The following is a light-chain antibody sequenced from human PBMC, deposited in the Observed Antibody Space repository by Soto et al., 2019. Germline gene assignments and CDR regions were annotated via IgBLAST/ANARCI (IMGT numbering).Light chain of an antibody. Sequence: DIHVTQSPPTLSSCVVDIVTITCRASQSISSWLAWYQQKPGKAPKLLIYKASSLQIGVPSRFSGSGSGTEFTLTISSLQTDDFATYYCQQYNSYWTFGQGTKVDIK. CDR2: KAS. J-gene: IGKJ1*01. CDR3: QQYNSYWT. CDR1: QSISSW. V-gene: IGKV1-5*03.